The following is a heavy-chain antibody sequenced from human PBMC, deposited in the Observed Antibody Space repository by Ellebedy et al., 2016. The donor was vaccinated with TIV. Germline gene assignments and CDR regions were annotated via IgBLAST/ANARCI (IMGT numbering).Heavy chain of an antibody. CDR3: AREGAYCGGDCHYFDY. CDR1: GGSISSYY. CDR2: IYTSGST. V-gene: IGHV4-4*07. D-gene: IGHD2-21*02. Sequence: MPSETLSLTCTVSGGSISSYYWSWIRQPAGKGLEWIGRIYTSGSTNYNPSLKSRVTMSVDTSKNQFSLKLSSVTAADTAVYYCAREGAYCGGDCHYFDYWGQGTLVTVSS. J-gene: IGHJ4*02.